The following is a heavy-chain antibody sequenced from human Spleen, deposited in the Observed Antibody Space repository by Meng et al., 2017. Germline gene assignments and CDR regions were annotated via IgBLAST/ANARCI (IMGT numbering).Heavy chain of an antibody. CDR1: GGSFSDYY. CDR3: ARGPPAGY. Sequence: QVQLQQWGAGLLKPSEALSLTCVVSGGSFSDYYWSWIRQPPGKGLEWIGEINHSGSTNYNPSLKSRVTISVDTSKNQFSLKLSSVTAADTAVYYCARGPPAGYWGQGTLVTVSS. J-gene: IGHJ4*02. V-gene: IGHV4-34*01. CDR2: INHSGST.